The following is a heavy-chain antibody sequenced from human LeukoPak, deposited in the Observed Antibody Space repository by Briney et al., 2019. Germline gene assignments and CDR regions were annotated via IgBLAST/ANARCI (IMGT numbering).Heavy chain of an antibody. CDR1: GFTFSSYG. Sequence: GGSLRLSCAASGFTFSSYGMHWVRQAPGKGLEWVAVISYDGSNKYYADSVKGRFTISRDNSKNTLYLQMNSLRAEDTAVYYCARAYGSGSYWPYYYYYMDVWGKGTTVTVSS. V-gene: IGHV3-30*03. CDR2: ISYDGSNK. D-gene: IGHD3-10*01. J-gene: IGHJ6*03. CDR3: ARAYGSGSYWPYYYYYMDV.